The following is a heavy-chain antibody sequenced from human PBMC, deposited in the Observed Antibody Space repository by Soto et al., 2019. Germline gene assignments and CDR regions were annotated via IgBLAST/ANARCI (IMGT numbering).Heavy chain of an antibody. Sequence: SETLSLTCTVSGASISRYYWSWIRQSPGKGLEWIGYMFNSGTTNYNPSLKSRITISVDTSKNQFSLKLSSVTAADTAVYYCARSVHNNGWNFDYWGQGTLVTVSS. CDR3: ARSVHNNGWNFDY. CDR2: MFNSGTT. J-gene: IGHJ4*02. D-gene: IGHD1-20*01. V-gene: IGHV4-59*01. CDR1: GASISRYY.